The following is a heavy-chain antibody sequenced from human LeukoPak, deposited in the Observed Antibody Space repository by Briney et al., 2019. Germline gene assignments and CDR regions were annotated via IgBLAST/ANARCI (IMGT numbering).Heavy chain of an antibody. V-gene: IGHV3-23*01. D-gene: IGHD2/OR15-2a*01. CDR2: ISDSGGST. J-gene: IGHJ4*02. CDR3: TKADSTRGDY. Sequence: GGSLRLSCAASGFTFSSYPMSWVRQAPGKGLEWVSTISDSGGSTYYADSVKGRFTISRDNSKNTLYLQMNSLRADDTALYYCTKADSTRGDYWGQGTLVTVSS. CDR1: GFTFSSYP.